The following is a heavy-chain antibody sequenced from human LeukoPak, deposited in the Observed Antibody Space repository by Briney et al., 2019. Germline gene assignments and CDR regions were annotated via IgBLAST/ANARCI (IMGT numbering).Heavy chain of an antibody. CDR1: GGSFSGYY. CDR3: ARRLLWFGNYYFDY. CDR2: INHSGST. D-gene: IGHD3-10*01. J-gene: IGHJ4*02. Sequence: PSETLSLTCAVYGGSFSGYYWSWIRQPPGKGLEWIGEINHSGSTNYNPSLKSRVTISVDTSKNQFSLKLSSVTAADTAVYYCARRLLWFGNYYFDYWGQGTLVTVSS. V-gene: IGHV4-34*01.